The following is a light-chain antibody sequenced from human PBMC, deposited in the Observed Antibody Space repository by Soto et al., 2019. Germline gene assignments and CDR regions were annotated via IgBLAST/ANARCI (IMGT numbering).Light chain of an antibody. CDR2: AAS. V-gene: IGKV1-6*01. CDR3: LQDYDFPWT. CDR1: QGIRDD. Sequence: AIPMTQSPFSLSASVGDRVTITCRASQGIRDDLGWYQQKPGKAPKLLIYAASRLLSGVASRFSGSGFGTDFTLTISSLQPEDSATYYCLQDYDFPWTFGQGTKVEVK. J-gene: IGKJ1*01.